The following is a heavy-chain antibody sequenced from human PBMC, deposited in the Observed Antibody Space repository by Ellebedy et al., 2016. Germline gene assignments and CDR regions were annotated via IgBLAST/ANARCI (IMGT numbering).Heavy chain of an antibody. CDR1: GGSVSSGSYY. Sequence: GSLRLXXTVSGGSVSSGSYYWSWIRQPPGKGLEWIGYIYYSGSTNYNPSLKSRVTISVDTSKNQFSLKLSSVTAADTAVYYCARIGQGRGSGSSYHLYWYFDLWGRGTLVTVSS. V-gene: IGHV4-61*01. CDR2: IYYSGST. J-gene: IGHJ2*01. D-gene: IGHD3-10*01. CDR3: ARIGQGRGSGSSYHLYWYFDL.